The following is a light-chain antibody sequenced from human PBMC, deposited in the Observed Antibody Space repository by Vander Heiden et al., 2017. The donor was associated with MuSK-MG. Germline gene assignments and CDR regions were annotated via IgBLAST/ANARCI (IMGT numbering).Light chain of an antibody. J-gene: IGKJ2*01. V-gene: IGKV3-20*01. CDR1: QSVSSNY. Sequence: EIVLTQSPGTLSLSPGERATLSCRASQSVSSNYLAWYRQKPGQAPRLLIHAASIRAPGIPDRFSGSGSGTDFTLTISRLETEDFAVYYCQQYGSSPLYTFGQGTKLEIK. CDR2: AAS. CDR3: QQYGSSPLYT.